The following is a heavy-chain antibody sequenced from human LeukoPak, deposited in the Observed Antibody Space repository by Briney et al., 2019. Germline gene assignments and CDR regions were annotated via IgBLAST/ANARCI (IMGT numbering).Heavy chain of an antibody. V-gene: IGHV4-59*08. J-gene: IGHJ6*02. CDR3: ARPSRQVGPYYGMDI. D-gene: IGHD1-26*01. Sequence: SETLSLTCTVSGGSISSYYWRWIRQPPGKGLEWIGDIYHTGSTNYNPSLKSRVTISVDTSKNQFSLRLGSVTAADTAVYYCARPSRQVGPYYGMDIWGQGTTVTVSS. CDR1: GGSISSYY. CDR2: IYHTGST.